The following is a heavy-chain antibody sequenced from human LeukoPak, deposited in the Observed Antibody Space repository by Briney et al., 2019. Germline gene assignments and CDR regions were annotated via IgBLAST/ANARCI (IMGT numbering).Heavy chain of an antibody. D-gene: IGHD5-24*01. CDR2: ISYDGSNK. Sequence: PGGSLRLSCAASGFTFSSYAMHWVRQAPGKGLEWVAVISYDGSNKYYADSVKGRFTTSRDNSKNTLYLQMNSLRAEDTAVYYCAREDGDSTSFDYWGQGTLVTVSS. V-gene: IGHV3-30*04. CDR3: AREDGDSTSFDY. J-gene: IGHJ4*02. CDR1: GFTFSSYA.